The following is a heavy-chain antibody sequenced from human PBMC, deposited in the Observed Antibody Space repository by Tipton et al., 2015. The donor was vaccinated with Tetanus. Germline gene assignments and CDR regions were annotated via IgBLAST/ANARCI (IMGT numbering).Heavy chain of an antibody. D-gene: IGHD4-17*01. CDR1: GGSFSGYY. CDR3: ASLGYGDYRFDI. V-gene: IGHV4-34*01. J-gene: IGHJ3*02. Sequence: TLSLTCAVYGGSFSGYYWSWIRQPPGKGLEWIGEINHSGSTNYNPSLKSRVTISVDTSKNQFSLKLSSVTAADTAVCYCASLGYGDYRFDIWGQGTMVTVSS. CDR2: INHSGST.